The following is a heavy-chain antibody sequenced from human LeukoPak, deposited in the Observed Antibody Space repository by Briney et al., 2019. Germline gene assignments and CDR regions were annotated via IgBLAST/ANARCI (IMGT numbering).Heavy chain of an antibody. V-gene: IGHV4-34*01. D-gene: IGHD3-9*01. CDR1: GGSFSGYY. Sequence: SETLSLTCAVYGGSFSGYYWSWIRQPPGKGLEWIGEINHSGSTNYNPSLKSRVTISVDTFKNQFSLKLSSVTAADTAVYYCARQGPVLRYFDWLLYGRGYFDYWGQGTLVTVSS. CDR2: INHSGST. CDR3: ARQGPVLRYFDWLLYGRGYFDY. J-gene: IGHJ4*02.